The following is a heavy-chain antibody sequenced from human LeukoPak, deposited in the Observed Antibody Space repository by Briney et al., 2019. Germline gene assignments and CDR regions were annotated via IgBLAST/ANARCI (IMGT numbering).Heavy chain of an antibody. J-gene: IGHJ4*02. D-gene: IGHD3-10*01. CDR2: ISWNSGSI. V-gene: IGHV3-9*01. Sequence: GGSLRLSCAASGFTFDDYAMHWVRHAPGKGLEWVSGISWNSGSIGYADSVKGRFAISRDNSKNTLYLQMNSLRAEETAVYYCAKRLRIRVGESLPDYWGQGTLVTVSS. CDR1: GFTFDDYA. CDR3: AKRLRIRVGESLPDY.